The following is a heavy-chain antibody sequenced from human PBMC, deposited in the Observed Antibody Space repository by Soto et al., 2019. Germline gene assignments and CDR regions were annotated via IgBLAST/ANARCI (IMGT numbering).Heavy chain of an antibody. Sequence: QVQLVESGGGVVQPGRSLRLSCAASGFTFSSYGMHWVRQAPGKGLEWVAVISYDGSNKYYADSVKGRFTISRDNSKNTLYLQMNSLRAEDTAVYYCAKEPPLMDTAIVTGGIDYWGQGTLVTVSS. V-gene: IGHV3-30*18. D-gene: IGHD5-18*01. J-gene: IGHJ4*02. CDR3: AKEPPLMDTAIVTGGIDY. CDR2: ISYDGSNK. CDR1: GFTFSSYG.